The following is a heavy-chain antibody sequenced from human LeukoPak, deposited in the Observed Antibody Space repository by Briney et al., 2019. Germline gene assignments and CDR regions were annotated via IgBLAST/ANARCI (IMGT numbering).Heavy chain of an antibody. V-gene: IGHV3-30*02. J-gene: IGHJ4*02. D-gene: IGHD5-12*01. CDR2: IRYDGSNK. Sequence: GGSLRLSCAASGFTFSSYGMHWVRQAPGKGLEWVAFIRYDGSNKYYADSVKGRFTISRDNSKNTLYLQMNSLRAEDTAVYYCAKDPTSIVATIHAPYWGQGTLVTVSS. CDR1: GFTFSSYG. CDR3: AKDPTSIVATIHAPY.